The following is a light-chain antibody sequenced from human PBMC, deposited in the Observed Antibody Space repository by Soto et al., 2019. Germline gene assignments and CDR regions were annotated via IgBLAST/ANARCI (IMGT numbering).Light chain of an antibody. J-gene: IGKJ2*01. CDR2: AAS. V-gene: IGKV3-20*01. CDR1: QSVTSSY. CDR3: QQYYATPHT. Sequence: EIVLTQSPGTLSLSPGERATLSCRASQSVTSSYLAWYQQKPGQTPRLLIYAASGRATGIPDRFSGSGSGTDFTLTISSLQSEDVAVYYCQQYYATPHTFGQGTKLEI.